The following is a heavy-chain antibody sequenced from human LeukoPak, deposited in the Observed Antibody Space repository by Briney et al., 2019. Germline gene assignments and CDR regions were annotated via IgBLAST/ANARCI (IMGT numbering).Heavy chain of an antibody. V-gene: IGHV4-34*01. D-gene: IGHD6-19*01. CDR2: INHSGGT. CDR1: GGCFSGYY. Sequence: SETLSLTCSVYGGCFSGYYWGWLRQPPGKGLEGSGEINHSGGTNYNPSLNSRVTISVDTSKKQFSLKLSSVTAADTAAYYCAWQGYSSGSPTDESRDAFDIWGQGTMVTVSS. CDR3: AWQGYSSGSPTDESRDAFDI. J-gene: IGHJ3*02.